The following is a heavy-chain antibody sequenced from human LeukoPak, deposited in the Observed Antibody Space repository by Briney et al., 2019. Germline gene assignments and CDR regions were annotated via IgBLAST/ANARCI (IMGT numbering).Heavy chain of an antibody. CDR2: ISGSGGST. CDR3: ATDTVSYYYGMDV. Sequence: GGSLRLSCAASGFTFSSYAMSWVRQAPGKGLEWVSAISGSGGSTYYADSVKGRSTISRDNSKNTLYLQMNSLRAEDTAVYYCATDTVSYYYGMDVWGQGTTVTVSS. V-gene: IGHV3-23*01. D-gene: IGHD4-11*01. J-gene: IGHJ6*02. CDR1: GFTFSSYA.